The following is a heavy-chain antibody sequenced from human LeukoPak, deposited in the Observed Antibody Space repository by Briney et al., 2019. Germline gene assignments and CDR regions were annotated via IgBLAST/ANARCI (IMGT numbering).Heavy chain of an antibody. Sequence: GGSLRLSCTASGFTFSSYAMNWVRQAPGKGLEWVSGIGAGGTFTYYADSVKGRFTISRDNSRNTLYLQMNSLRADDTAVYYCATDPGTMIVVPWGQGTLVTVSS. CDR3: ATDPGTMIVVP. V-gene: IGHV3-23*01. D-gene: IGHD3-22*01. CDR2: IGAGGTFT. CDR1: GFTFSSYA. J-gene: IGHJ4*02.